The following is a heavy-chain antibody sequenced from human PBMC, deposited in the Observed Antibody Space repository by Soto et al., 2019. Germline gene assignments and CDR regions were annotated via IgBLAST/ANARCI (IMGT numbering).Heavy chain of an antibody. J-gene: IGHJ4*02. CDR3: ARGRNGDY. CDR1: GYDVTTYG. D-gene: IGHD1-1*01. V-gene: IGHV1-18*01. Sequence: QVQLVKSGAEVKKSGASVMVSCKGSGYDVTTYGITSVRQAPGQGLEWMAWISAHNGNTDYAQKRQGRVTVTVDTSTRTAYMEQRNLSSMGTDVYYCARGRNGDYWGQRALGTVSS. CDR2: ISAHNGNT.